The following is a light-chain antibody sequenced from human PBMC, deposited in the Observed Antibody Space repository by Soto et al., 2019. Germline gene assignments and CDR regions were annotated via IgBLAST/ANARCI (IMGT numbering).Light chain of an antibody. CDR2: EVS. J-gene: IGLJ1*01. CDR3: SPYISSSTPYV. CDR1: CSDVGAYNY. Sequence: QSVLSQPASVSGSPGQSITISCTGTCSDVGAYNYVSWYQQHPGKAPKLMIYEVSNRPSGVSNRFSGSKSGNTASLTISGLQAEDEADYYCSPYISSSTPYVFGAGTKVTVL. V-gene: IGLV2-14*01.